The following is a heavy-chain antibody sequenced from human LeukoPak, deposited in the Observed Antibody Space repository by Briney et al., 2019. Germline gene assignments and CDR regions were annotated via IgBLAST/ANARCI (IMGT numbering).Heavy chain of an antibody. D-gene: IGHD3-22*01. CDR2: IYYSGST. Sequence: SEALSLPCTVSGGSISSSSYYWGWIRQPPGKGLEWIGSIYYSGSTYYNPSLKSRVTISVDTSKNQFSLKLSSVTAADTAVYYCARSYYYDSSGYPYWGQGTLVTVSS. CDR3: ARSYYYDSSGYPY. V-gene: IGHV4-39*01. J-gene: IGHJ4*02. CDR1: GGSISSSSYY.